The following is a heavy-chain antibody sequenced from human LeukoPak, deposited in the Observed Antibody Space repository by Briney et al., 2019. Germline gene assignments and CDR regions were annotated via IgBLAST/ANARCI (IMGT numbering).Heavy chain of an antibody. CDR3: ARDGPWDYYDTLVSRGRGHYFDY. CDR1: GFTFSRYA. CDR2: ISYDANIGSNE. V-gene: IGHV3-30-3*01. D-gene: IGHD3-22*01. J-gene: IGHJ4*02. Sequence: GGSLRLSCATSGFTFSRYAMHWVRQAPGKGLEWVALISYDANIGSNEYYADSVKGRFTISRDNSKNTLYLQMNSLRAEDTAVYYCARDGPWDYYDTLVSRGRGHYFDYWGQGTLVTVSS.